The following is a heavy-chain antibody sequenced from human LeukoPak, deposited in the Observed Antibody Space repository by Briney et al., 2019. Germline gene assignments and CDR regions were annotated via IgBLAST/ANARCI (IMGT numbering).Heavy chain of an antibody. CDR2: IYYSGST. V-gene: IGHV4-39*01. CDR3: ARSYYYDYRQIDY. J-gene: IGHJ4*02. CDR1: GDPISTSSYY. D-gene: IGHD3-22*01. Sequence: SETLSLTCTVSGDPISTSSYYWGWIRQPPGKGLEWLGSIYYSGSTYYNPSLKSRVTISVDTSKNQFSLNLYSVTAADTAVFYCARSYYYDYRQIDYWGQGTLDTVSS.